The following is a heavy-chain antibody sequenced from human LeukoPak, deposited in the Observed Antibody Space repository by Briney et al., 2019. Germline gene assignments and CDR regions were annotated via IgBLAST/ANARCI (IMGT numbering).Heavy chain of an antibody. J-gene: IGHJ3*02. CDR2: INPSGGST. CDR1: GYTFTSYY. Sequence: GASVKVSCKASGYTFTSYYMYWVRQAPGQGLEWMGIINPSGGSTSYAQKFQGRVTMTRDTSTSTVYMELSSLRSEDTAVYYCARDRHSDSSSSRAFDIWGQGTMVTVSS. CDR3: ARDRHSDSSSSRAFDI. V-gene: IGHV1-46*01. D-gene: IGHD6-6*01.